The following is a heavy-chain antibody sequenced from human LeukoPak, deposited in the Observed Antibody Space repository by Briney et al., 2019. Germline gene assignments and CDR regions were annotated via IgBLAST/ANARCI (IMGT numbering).Heavy chain of an antibody. CDR3: ARGYTVTDY. V-gene: IGHV4-34*01. J-gene: IGHJ4*02. Sequence: PSETLSLTCAVYGGSFSGYYWSWIRQPPGKGLEGIGEINHSGSTNYNPSLKSRVTISVDTSKNQFSLKLSSVTAADTAVYYCARGYTVTDYWGQGTLVTVSS. CDR2: INHSGST. D-gene: IGHD4-17*01. CDR1: GGSFSGYY.